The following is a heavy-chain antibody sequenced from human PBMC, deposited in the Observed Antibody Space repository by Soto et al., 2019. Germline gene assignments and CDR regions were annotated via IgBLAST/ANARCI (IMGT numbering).Heavy chain of an antibody. Sequence: QVQLVESGGGVVQPGRSLTLSCAASGFSFTMYGLHWVRQAPGKGLEWVAIISYDGSNKYYADSVKGRFAISRDNSKNTLFLQMNSLRAEDTAVYYCAKDDYSRNWLDYYGMDVWGQGATVTVSS. D-gene: IGHD6-13*01. V-gene: IGHV3-30*18. CDR1: GFSFTMYG. CDR3: AKDDYSRNWLDYYGMDV. CDR2: ISYDGSNK. J-gene: IGHJ6*02.